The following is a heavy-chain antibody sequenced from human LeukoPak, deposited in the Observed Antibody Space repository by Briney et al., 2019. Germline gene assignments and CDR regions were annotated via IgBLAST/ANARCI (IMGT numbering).Heavy chain of an antibody. D-gene: IGHD3-9*01. V-gene: IGHV4-61*02. Sequence: PSETLSLTCTVSGGSISSGSYYWSWIRQPAGKGLEWIGRIYTSGSTNYNPSLKSRVTISVDTSKNQFSLKLSSVTAADTAVYYCARGGTYYDILTGYQPIYFDYWGQGTLVTVSS. CDR3: ARGGTYYDILTGYQPIYFDY. CDR2: IYTSGST. J-gene: IGHJ4*02. CDR1: GGSISSGSYY.